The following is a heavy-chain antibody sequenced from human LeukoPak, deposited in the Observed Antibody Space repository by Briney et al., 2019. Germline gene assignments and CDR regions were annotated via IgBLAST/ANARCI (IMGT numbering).Heavy chain of an antibody. D-gene: IGHD6-19*01. Sequence: SQTVSVTCTVSGGTFSSCGYYWGWHRQHPGRGREGFVYIYYSGSTYYNPSLKSRVTISVDTSKNQFSLKLSSVTAADTAVYYCAREEEVAGTVYWGQGTLVTVSS. J-gene: IGHJ4*02. CDR2: IYYSGST. V-gene: IGHV4-31*03. CDR3: AREEEVAGTVY. CDR1: GGTFSSCGYY.